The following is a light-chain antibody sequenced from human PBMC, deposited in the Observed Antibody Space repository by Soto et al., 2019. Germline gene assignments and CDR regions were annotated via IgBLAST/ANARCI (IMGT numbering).Light chain of an antibody. CDR1: QSVSSY. J-gene: IGKJ4*01. CDR3: QQRTNWPGT. CDR2: DAS. V-gene: IGKV3-11*01. Sequence: EIVLTQSPATLSLSPGERATLSCRASQSVSSYLVWYQQKPGQAPRVLISDASKKATGIQARFRGSEYGTDFTFTISSLEPEDFAVYYCQQRTNWPGTFGGGTKVDIK.